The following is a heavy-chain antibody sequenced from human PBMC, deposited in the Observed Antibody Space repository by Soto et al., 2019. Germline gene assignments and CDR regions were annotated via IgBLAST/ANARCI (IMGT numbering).Heavy chain of an antibody. CDR2: VSIGGST. Sequence: GGSLRLSCAASGFTFSSYAMGWVRQGPGKGLEWVAVVSIGGSTHYADSVRGRFTISRDNSKNTLSLQMNSLTAEDTAVYLCAKRRGAGGHFDYWGQGALVTVSS. CDR1: GFTFSSYA. V-gene: IGHV3-23*01. J-gene: IGHJ4*02. D-gene: IGHD2-15*01. CDR3: AKRRGAGGHFDY.